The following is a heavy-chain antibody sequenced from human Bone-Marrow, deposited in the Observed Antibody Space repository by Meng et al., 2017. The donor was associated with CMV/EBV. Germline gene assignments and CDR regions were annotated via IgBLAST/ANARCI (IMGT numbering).Heavy chain of an antibody. D-gene: IGHD1-1*01. CDR2: INHSGST. Sequence: SQTLSLTCAVYGGSFSGYYWSWIRQPPGKGLEWIGEINHSGSTNYNPSLKSRVTISVDTSKNQFSLKLSSVTAADTAVYYCARGTRGGANWFVDYCGQGTFVVASS. CDR1: GGSFSGYY. V-gene: IGHV4-34*01. J-gene: IGHJ4*02. CDR3: ARGTRGGANWFVDY.